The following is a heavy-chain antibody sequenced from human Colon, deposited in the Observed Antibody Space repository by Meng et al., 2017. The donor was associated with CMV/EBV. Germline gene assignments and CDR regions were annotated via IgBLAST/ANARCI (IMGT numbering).Heavy chain of an antibody. CDR2: IWTSGGA. CDR3: AGGYSLGD. CDR1: GGEGRDGHG. V-gene: IGHV4-4*02. D-gene: IGHD3-22*01. Sequence: WGVSGGEGRDGHGRQWGRECQGKGVEGIGGIWTSGGANYNPTLRRRVTISLDKSANQFSLKMNSVIAADSAVYYCAGGYSLGDWGLGTLVTVSS. J-gene: IGHJ4*01.